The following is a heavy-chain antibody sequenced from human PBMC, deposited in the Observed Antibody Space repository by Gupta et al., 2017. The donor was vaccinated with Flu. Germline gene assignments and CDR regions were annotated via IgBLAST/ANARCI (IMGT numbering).Heavy chain of an antibody. D-gene: IGHD2-2*02. Sequence: QGQLVQSGAEAKKPGASVKVSCKASEYTFTAYYIHWVRQAPGQGLEWSGRINPHSGTTNYEQKFQGRVTVTMDTSISTTYMDLSGLTSGDTAVYYCAREKFCDTTSCYRWFDPWGQGTLVTVSS. CDR2: INPHSGTT. CDR3: AREKFCDTTSCYRWFDP. J-gene: IGHJ5*02. V-gene: IGHV1-2*06. CDR1: EYTFTAYY.